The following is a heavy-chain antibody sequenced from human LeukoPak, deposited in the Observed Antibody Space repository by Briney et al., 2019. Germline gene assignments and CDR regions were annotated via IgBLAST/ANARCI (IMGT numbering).Heavy chain of an antibody. CDR2: INPSGGST. Sequence: ASVKVSCKASGYTFTSYYMHWARQAPGQGLEWMGIINPSGGSTSYAQKFQGRVTMTRDTSTSTVYMELSSLRSEDTAVYYCARDRRNSSSWYYYYYGMDVWGQGTTVTVSS. J-gene: IGHJ6*02. CDR3: ARDRRNSSSWYYYYYGMDV. CDR1: GYTFTSYY. D-gene: IGHD6-13*01. V-gene: IGHV1-46*01.